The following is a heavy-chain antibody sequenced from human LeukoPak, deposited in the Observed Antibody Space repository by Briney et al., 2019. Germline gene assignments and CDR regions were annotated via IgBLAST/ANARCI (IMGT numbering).Heavy chain of an antibody. CDR1: GGSISSSSYY. D-gene: IGHD1-14*01. V-gene: IGHV4-39*01. Sequence: SVTLSLTCTVSGGSISSSSYYWGWIRQPPGKGLEWIGSIYYSGSTYYNPSLKSRVTISVDTSKNQFSLKLSSVTAADTAVYYCARQTTRYFDYWGQGTLVTVSS. J-gene: IGHJ4*02. CDR3: ARQTTRYFDY. CDR2: IYYSGST.